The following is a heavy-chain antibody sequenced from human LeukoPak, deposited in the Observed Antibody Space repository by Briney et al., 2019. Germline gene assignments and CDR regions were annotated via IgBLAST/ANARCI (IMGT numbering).Heavy chain of an antibody. J-gene: IGHJ4*02. Sequence: TSETLSLTCTVSGGSISSYYWGWIRQAPGKGPEWIGTIFHFGNTYNNPSLESRVILSVDTSKNQFSLKLNSVTAADTAVYYCARDLSHQLGYFDKWGQGILVIVSS. CDR3: ARDLSHQLGYFDK. CDR1: GGSISSYY. D-gene: IGHD1-1*01. CDR2: IFHFGNT. V-gene: IGHV4-59*04.